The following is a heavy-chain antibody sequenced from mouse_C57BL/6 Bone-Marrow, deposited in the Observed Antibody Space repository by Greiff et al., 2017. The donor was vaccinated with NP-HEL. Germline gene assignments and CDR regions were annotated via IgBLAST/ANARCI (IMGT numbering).Heavy chain of an antibody. Sequence: QVQLQQPGAELVRPGTSVKLSCKASGYTFTSYWMHWVTQRPGQGLEWIGVIDPSDSYTNYNQKFKGKATLTVDTSSSTAYMQLSSLTSEDSAVYYCASLGLVDYWGQGTTLTVSS. V-gene: IGHV1-59*01. CDR2: IDPSDSYT. J-gene: IGHJ2*01. CDR1: GYTFTSYW. CDR3: ASLGLVDY. D-gene: IGHD4-1*01.